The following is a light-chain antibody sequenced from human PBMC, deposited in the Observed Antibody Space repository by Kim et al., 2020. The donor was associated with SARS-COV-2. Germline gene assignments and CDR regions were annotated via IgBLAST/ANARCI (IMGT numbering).Light chain of an antibody. V-gene: IGKV1-27*01. CDR1: QGIDNY. Sequence: DIQMTQSPSSLSASVGDRVTITCRASQGIDNYLAWYQQKPGKVPKLLIYDASTLQSGVPSRFSGSGSGTDFTLTISSLQPEDVGIYSCQKCDSAPRTFGQGTKVDIK. J-gene: IGKJ1*01. CDR2: DAS. CDR3: QKCDSAPRT.